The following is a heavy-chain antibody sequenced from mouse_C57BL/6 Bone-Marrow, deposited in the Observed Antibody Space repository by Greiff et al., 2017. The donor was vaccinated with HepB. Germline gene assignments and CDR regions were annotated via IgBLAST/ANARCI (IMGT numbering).Heavy chain of an antibody. Sequence: EVQRVESGPGMVKPSQSLSLTCTVTGYSITSGYDWHWIRHFPGNKLEWMGYISYSGSTNYNPSLKSRISITHDTSKNHFFLKLNSVTTEDTATYYCARARATMVTEAMDYWGQGTSVTVSS. V-gene: IGHV3-1*01. J-gene: IGHJ4*01. CDR1: GYSITSGYD. CDR2: ISYSGST. CDR3: ARARATMVTEAMDY. D-gene: IGHD2-2*01.